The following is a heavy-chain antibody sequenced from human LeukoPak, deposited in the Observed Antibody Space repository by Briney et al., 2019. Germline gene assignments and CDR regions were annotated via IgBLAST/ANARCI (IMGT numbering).Heavy chain of an antibody. Sequence: SESLSLTCAVYGGSFSGYYWSWIRQPPGKGLEWIGEINHSGSTNYNPSLKSRVTISVDTSKNQFSLKLSSVTAADTAVYYCARTALGYCSSTSCYVRYYYYYYGMDVWGQGTTVTVSS. CDR2: INHSGST. D-gene: IGHD2-2*01. J-gene: IGHJ6*02. CDR3: ARTALGYCSSTSCYVRYYYYYYGMDV. CDR1: GGSFSGYY. V-gene: IGHV4-34*01.